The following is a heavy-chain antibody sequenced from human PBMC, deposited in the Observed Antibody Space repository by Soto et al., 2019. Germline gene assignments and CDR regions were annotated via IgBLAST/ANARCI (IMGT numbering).Heavy chain of an antibody. CDR1: GFTFSRYW. CDR3: ARDRDWALDY. D-gene: IGHD3-9*01. V-gene: IGHV3-7*03. CDR2: IKQDGSEK. J-gene: IGHJ4*02. Sequence: EVQLVESGGGLVQPGGSLRLSCAASGFTFSRYWMRWVRQASGKGLEWVANIKQDGSEKYYVDSVRGRFTISRDNAKNSLHLQMNSLRAEDTAVYYCARDRDWALDYWGRGTLVAVSS.